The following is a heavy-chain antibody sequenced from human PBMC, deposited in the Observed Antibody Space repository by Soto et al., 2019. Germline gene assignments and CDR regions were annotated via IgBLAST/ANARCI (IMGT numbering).Heavy chain of an antibody. V-gene: IGHV1-69*13. CDR1: GGTFSSYA. D-gene: IGHD4-4*01. J-gene: IGHJ5*02. Sequence: SVKVSCKASGGTFSSYAISWVRQAPGQGLEWMGGIIPIFGTANYAQKFQGRVTITADESTSTAYMELSSLRSEDTAVYYCARDLSYDYSNWFDPWGQGTLVTVSS. CDR3: ARDLSYDYSNWFDP. CDR2: IIPIFGTA.